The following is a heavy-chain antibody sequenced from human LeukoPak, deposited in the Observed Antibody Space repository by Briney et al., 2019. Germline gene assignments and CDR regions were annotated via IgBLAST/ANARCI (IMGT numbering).Heavy chain of an antibody. CDR1: GYSFTSYW. V-gene: IGHV5-10-1*01. CDR2: IDPSDSYT. CDR3: ARHRSSRYYYYYYGMDV. Sequence: GESLQISCKGSGYSFTSYWISWVRQMPGKGLEWMGRIDPSDSYTNYSPSFQGHVTISADKSISTAYLQWSSLKASDTAMYYCARHRSSRYYYYYYGMDVWGQGTTVTVSS. D-gene: IGHD6-19*01. J-gene: IGHJ6*02.